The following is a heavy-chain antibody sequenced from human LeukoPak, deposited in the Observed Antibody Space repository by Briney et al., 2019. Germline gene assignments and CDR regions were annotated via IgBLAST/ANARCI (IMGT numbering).Heavy chain of an antibody. CDR1: GYTLTELS. V-gene: IGHV1-24*01. CDR2: FDPEDGET. J-gene: IGHJ4*02. CDR3: ARNPHCSSTSCYGGGVFDY. Sequence: ASVKVSCKVSGYTLTELSMHWVRQAPGKGLEWMGGFDPEDGETIYAQKFQGRVTMTEDTSTDTAYMELSSLRSEDTAVYYCARNPHCSSTSCYGGGVFDYWGQGTLVTVSS. D-gene: IGHD2-2*01.